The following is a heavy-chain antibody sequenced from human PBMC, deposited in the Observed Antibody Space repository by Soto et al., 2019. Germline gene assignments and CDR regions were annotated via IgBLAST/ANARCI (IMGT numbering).Heavy chain of an antibody. V-gene: IGHV4-59*05. D-gene: IGHD6-13*01. CDR1: GGSISSYY. J-gene: IGHJ4*02. CDR3: ARQPGIGTLDY. Sequence: SETLSLTCTVSGGSISSYYWSWIRQPPGKGLERIGSIYYSRSTYYNPSLKSRATISVDTSKDQFSLKLSSVTAADTAVYYCARQPGIGTLDYWGQGTLVTVSS. CDR2: IYYSRST.